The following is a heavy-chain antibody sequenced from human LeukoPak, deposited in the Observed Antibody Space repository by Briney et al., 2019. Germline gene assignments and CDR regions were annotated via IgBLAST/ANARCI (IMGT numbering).Heavy chain of an antibody. CDR3: ARDERDYYYMDV. J-gene: IGHJ6*03. V-gene: IGHV1-46*01. CDR2: INPSGGST. CDR1: GYTFTSYY. Sequence: ASVKVSFKASGYTFTSYYMHWVRQAPGQGLEWMGIINPSGGSTSYAQKFQGRVTMTRDMSTSTVYMELSSLRSEDTAVYYCARDERDYYYMDVWGKGTTVTVSS.